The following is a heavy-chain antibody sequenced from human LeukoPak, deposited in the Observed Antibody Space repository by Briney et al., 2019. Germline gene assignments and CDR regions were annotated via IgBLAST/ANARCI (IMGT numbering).Heavy chain of an antibody. D-gene: IGHD3-22*01. CDR3: ARGDRSSGYYYHPTLLLRSQILFDY. V-gene: IGHV4-30-4*01. J-gene: IGHJ4*02. CDR1: GGSISSGDKY. Sequence: PSQTLSLTCTVSGGSISSGDKYWSWIRQSPGKGLEWIGNVHYSGTTYYNPSLKSRLTISLDTSKNQFSLKVNSVTAADTAVYYCARGDRSSGYYYHPTLLLRSQILFDYWGQGTLVTVSS. CDR2: VHYSGTT.